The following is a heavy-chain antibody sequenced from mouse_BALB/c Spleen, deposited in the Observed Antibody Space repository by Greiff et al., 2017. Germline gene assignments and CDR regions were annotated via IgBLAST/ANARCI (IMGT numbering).Heavy chain of an antibody. CDR3: ARAIYYRYPYAMDY. CDR1: GYTFTDYN. V-gene: IGHV1S29*02. CDR2: LYPYNGGT. Sequence: EVQLQQSGPELVKPGASVKISCKASGYTFTDYNMHWVKQSHGKSLEWIGYLYPYNGGTGYNQKFKSKATLTVDNSSSTAYMELRRLTSEDSAVYYWARAIYYRYPYAMDYWGQGTSVTVSS. J-gene: IGHJ4*01. D-gene: IGHD2-14*01.